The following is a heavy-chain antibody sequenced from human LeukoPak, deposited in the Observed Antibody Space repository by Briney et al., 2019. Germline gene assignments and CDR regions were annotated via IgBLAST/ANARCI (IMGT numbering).Heavy chain of an antibody. CDR1: GFTFSSFA. CDR3: ARDEPGGGATTNDY. D-gene: IGHD1-26*01. CDR2: ISGTSGSI. Sequence: GGSLRLSCAASGFTFSSFAMNWVRQAPGKGLEWVAYISGTSGSIYYADPVKGRFSIARDNAKNSVYLQMNSLRAEDTAVYFCARDEPGGGATTNDYWGQGTLVTVSS. V-gene: IGHV3-48*01. J-gene: IGHJ4*02.